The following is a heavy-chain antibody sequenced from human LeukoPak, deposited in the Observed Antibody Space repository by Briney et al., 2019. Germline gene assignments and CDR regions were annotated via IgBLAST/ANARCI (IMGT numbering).Heavy chain of an antibody. D-gene: IGHD6-6*01. CDR3: AKALSSSFTGSSWEY. V-gene: IGHV3-9*03. J-gene: IGHJ4*02. CDR1: GFTFDDYA. CDR2: INWNGGKI. Sequence: GGSRRLSCAASGFTFDDYALHWIRQAPGKGLEWVSGINWNGGKIGYADSVKGRFTISRDSAKSSLYLQMNTLRAEDMAFYYCAKALSSSFTGSSWEYWGQGTLVIVSS.